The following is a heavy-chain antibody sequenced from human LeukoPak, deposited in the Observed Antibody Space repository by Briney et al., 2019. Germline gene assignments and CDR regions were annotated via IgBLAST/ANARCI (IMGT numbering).Heavy chain of an antibody. CDR2: INHSGST. CDR1: GGSFSGYY. D-gene: IGHD5-18*01. CDR3: AMGQLWPDY. J-gene: IGHJ4*02. V-gene: IGHV4-34*01. Sequence: SETLSLTCAVYGGSFSGYYWSWIRQPPGKGLEWIGEINHSGSTNYNPSLKSRVTISVDTSKNQFSLKLSSVTAADTAVYYCAMGQLWPDYWGQGTLVTVSS.